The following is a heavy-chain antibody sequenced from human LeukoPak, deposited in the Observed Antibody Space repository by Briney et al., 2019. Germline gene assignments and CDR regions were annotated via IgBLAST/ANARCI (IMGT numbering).Heavy chain of an antibody. V-gene: IGHV3-30*18. Sequence: GGSLRLSCAASGFTFNTYAMHWVRQAPGKGLEWVAVISNDGTKTYSADSVKGRFTISRDNSKRTLYLQMNTVRIEDTAVYYCAKGEGGSSSWYDFYHFGMDVWGKGTTVTVS. CDR2: ISNDGTKT. CDR3: AKGEGGSSSWYDFYHFGMDV. D-gene: IGHD6-13*01. CDR1: GFTFNTYA. J-gene: IGHJ6*04.